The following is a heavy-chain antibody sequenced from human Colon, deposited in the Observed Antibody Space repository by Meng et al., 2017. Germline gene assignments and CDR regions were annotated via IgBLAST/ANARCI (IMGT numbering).Heavy chain of an antibody. D-gene: IGHD2-8*01. V-gene: IGHV1-2*06. Sequence: QMQLVQSGAEVRKPGASVKVSCKASGYIFTDYFIHWIRQAPGQGFEWLGRINPNSGGTNFARKFQDRVAMTRDTSTTTTYMELNTLTSDDTAVYYCARGRCTTASCYRVDPWGQGTLVTVSS. CDR2: INPNSGGT. J-gene: IGHJ5*02. CDR1: GYIFTDYF. CDR3: ARGRCTTASCYRVDP.